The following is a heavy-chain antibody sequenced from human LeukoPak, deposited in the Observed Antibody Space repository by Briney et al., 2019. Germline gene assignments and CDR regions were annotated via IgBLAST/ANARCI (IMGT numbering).Heavy chain of an antibody. CDR1: GFTFSSYA. CDR2: ITSGGST. V-gene: IGHV3-23*01. CDR3: ARGSHGEHDS. D-gene: IGHD4-17*01. Sequence: GGSLRLSCAASGFTFSSYAMTWVRQPPGEGLEWVSSITSGGSTYYADSVEGRFTISRHNSKNTLYLQMNSLRAEDTAIYYCARGSHGEHDSWGQGTLVTVSS. J-gene: IGHJ5*01.